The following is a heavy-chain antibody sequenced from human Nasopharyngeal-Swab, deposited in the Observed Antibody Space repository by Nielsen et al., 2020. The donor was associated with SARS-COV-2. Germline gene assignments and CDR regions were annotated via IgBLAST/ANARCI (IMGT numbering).Heavy chain of an antibody. CDR2: IIPILGIA. CDR3: AKIPGIAVAPLDY. D-gene: IGHD6-19*01. V-gene: IGHV1-69*04. CDR1: GGTFSSYA. Sequence: SVKVSCKASGGTFSSYAISWVRQAPGQGLEWMGRIIPILGIANYALKFQGRVTITADKSTSTAYMELSSLRSEDTAVYYCAKIPGIAVAPLDYWGQGTLVTVSS. J-gene: IGHJ4*02.